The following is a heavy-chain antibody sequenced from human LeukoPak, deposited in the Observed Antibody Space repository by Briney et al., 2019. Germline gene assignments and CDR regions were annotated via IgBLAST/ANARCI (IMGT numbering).Heavy chain of an antibody. D-gene: IGHD3-10*01. Sequence: PSETLSLTCTVSGGSISSYYWSWIRQPPGKGLEWIGYIYYSGSTNYNPSLKSRVTISVDTSKNQFSLKLSSVTAADTAVYYCAADYGSGSYFLDYWGQGTLVTVSS. V-gene: IGHV4-59*01. CDR1: GGSISSYY. J-gene: IGHJ4*02. CDR3: AADYGSGSYFLDY. CDR2: IYYSGST.